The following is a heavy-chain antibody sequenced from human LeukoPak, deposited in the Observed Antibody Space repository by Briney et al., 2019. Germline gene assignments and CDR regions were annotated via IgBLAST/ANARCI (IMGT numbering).Heavy chain of an antibody. CDR1: GGTFSSYA. J-gene: IGHJ5*02. Sequence: SVKDSCKASGGTFSSYAISWVRQAPGQGLEWMGGIIPIFGTANYAQKFQGRVTITADESTSTAYMELSSLRSEDTAVYYCARTYSRTRYFDWLSASSWFDPWGQGTLVTVSS. CDR3: ARTYSRTRYFDWLSASSWFDP. CDR2: IIPIFGTA. V-gene: IGHV1-69*13. D-gene: IGHD3-9*01.